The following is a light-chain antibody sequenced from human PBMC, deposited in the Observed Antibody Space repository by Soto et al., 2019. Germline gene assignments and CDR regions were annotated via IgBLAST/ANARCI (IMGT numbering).Light chain of an antibody. Sequence: EIVMTQSPATLSVSPGERATLSCRASQSVSSDLAWYQQKPGQAPRLLIYGASTRATGIPARFSGSGSGTEFTLNISSLQSEDFAAYYCRQYNNWLVTFGQGTEVDIK. CDR1: QSVSSD. CDR3: RQYNNWLVT. CDR2: GAS. V-gene: IGKV3-15*01. J-gene: IGKJ1*01.